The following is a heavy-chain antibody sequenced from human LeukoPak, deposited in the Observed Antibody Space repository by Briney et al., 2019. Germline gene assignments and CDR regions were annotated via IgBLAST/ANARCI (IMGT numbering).Heavy chain of an antibody. CDR1: GGSISSYY. V-gene: IGHV4-59*01. J-gene: IGHJ4*02. Sequence: PSETLSLTCTVSGGSISSYYWSWIRQPPGKGLEWIGYIYYSGSTNYNPSLKSRVTISVDTSKNQFSLKLSSVTAADTAVYYCARGLPYGSGQVDYWGQGTLVTVSS. D-gene: IGHD3-10*01. CDR3: ARGLPYGSGQVDY. CDR2: IYYSGST.